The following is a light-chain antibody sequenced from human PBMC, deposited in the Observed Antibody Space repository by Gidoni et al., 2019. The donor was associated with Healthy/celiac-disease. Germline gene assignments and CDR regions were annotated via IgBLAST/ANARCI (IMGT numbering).Light chain of an antibody. CDR1: QSVSSN. J-gene: IGKJ2*01. Sequence: EIVMTQSPATLSVSPGERATLSCRASQSVSSNVAWYQQKPGQAPRLLIYGASTRATGIPASFSGSGSGTEFTLTISSLQSEDFAVYYCQQYNNWPPYTFGQGTKLEIK. CDR3: QQYNNWPPYT. V-gene: IGKV3-15*01. CDR2: GAS.